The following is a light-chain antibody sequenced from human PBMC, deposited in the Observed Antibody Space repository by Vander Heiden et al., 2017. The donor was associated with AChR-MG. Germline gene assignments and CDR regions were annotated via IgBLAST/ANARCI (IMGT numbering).Light chain of an antibody. V-gene: IGKV3-11*01. CDR3: QQRSNWPVT. J-gene: IGKJ2*01. CDR1: QSVSSY. CDR2: DAS. Sequence: EIVFTQSPATLSLSPGDRATLSCSASQSVSSYLAWYQQKSGQAPRLLIYDASNRATGIPARFSGSGSGTDFTLTISRLEPEDFAVYYCQQRSNWPVTFGQGTKLEIK.